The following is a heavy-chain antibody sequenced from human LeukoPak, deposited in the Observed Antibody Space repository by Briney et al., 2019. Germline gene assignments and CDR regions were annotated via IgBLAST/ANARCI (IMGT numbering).Heavy chain of an antibody. CDR1: GFTVSSNY. D-gene: IGHD6-13*01. CDR3: ARGRYSSRGLDY. V-gene: IGHV3-53*01. J-gene: IGHJ4*02. CDR2: IYSGGST. Sequence: GGSLRLSCAASGFTVSSNYMSWVRQAPGKGLEWVSVIYSGGSTYYADSVKGRFTISRDNSKNMLYLQMNSLRAEDTAVYYCARGRYSSRGLDYWGQGTLVTVSS.